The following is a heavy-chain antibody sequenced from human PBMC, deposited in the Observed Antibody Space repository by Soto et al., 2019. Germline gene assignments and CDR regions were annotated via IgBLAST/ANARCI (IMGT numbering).Heavy chain of an antibody. Sequence: GGSLRLSCAASGFTVSSNYMSWVRQAPGKGLEWVSVIYSGGSTYYADSVKGRFTISRDNSKNTLYLQMNSLRAEDTAVYYCARGTTVETGNYWGQGTLVTVSS. D-gene: IGHD4-17*01. V-gene: IGHV3-53*01. J-gene: IGHJ4*02. CDR2: IYSGGST. CDR3: ARGTTVETGNY. CDR1: GFTVSSNY.